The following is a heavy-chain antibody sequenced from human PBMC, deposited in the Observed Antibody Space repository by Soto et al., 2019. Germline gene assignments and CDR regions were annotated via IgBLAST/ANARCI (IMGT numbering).Heavy chain of an antibody. CDR2: FYRTESS. CDR1: GASFPCCS. CDR3: ARDGVTAGDL. J-gene: IGHJ5*02. D-gene: IGHD3-3*01. Sequence: QVQLQEPGPGLVKPSETLSLTCTVYGASFPCCSWSWIRQPAGKGLEWIGRFYRTESSIYNPNLTSRVTISVETSTNELPLKVASATGADTAVYYCARDGVTAGDLWGHGTRVT. V-gene: IGHV4-4*07.